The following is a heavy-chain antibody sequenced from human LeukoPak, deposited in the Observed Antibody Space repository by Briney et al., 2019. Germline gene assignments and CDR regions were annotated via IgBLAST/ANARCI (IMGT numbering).Heavy chain of an antibody. D-gene: IGHD6-6*01. CDR3: AREYSSSPSTGY. CDR1: GYTFTSYY. CDR2: INPNSGGT. J-gene: IGHJ4*02. Sequence: GASVKVSCKASGYTFTSYYMHWVRQAPGQGLEWMGWINPNSGGTNYAQKFQGRVTMTRDTSISTAYMELSRLRSDDTAVYYCAREYSSSPSTGYWGQGTLVTVSS. V-gene: IGHV1-2*02.